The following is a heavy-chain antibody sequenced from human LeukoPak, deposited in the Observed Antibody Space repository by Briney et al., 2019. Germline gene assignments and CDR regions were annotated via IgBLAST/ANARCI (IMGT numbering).Heavy chain of an antibody. J-gene: IGHJ5*02. D-gene: IGHD1-7*01. V-gene: IGHV4-39*07. Sequence: PSETLSLTCTVSGGSISSSSYYWGWIRQPPGKGLEWIGSIYYSGSTYYNPSLKSRVTISVDTSKNQFSLKLSSVTAADTAVYYCARDSGITGTTRWFHPWGQGTLVTVSS. CDR1: GGSISSSSYY. CDR2: IYYSGST. CDR3: ARDSGITGTTRWFHP.